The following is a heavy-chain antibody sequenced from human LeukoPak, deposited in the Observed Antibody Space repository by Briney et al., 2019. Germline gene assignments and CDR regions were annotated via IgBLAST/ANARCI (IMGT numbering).Heavy chain of an antibody. CDR1: GGSISRNNYY. CDR2: IYYSGST. Sequence: PSETLSLTCTVSGGSISRNNYYGGWIRQPPGKGLEWIGSIYYSGSTYQNPSLKSRVTISVDTSKNQFSLKLSSVTAPDTAVYYCASLRGSGGSCCDYWGQGTLVTVSS. D-gene: IGHD2-15*01. J-gene: IGHJ4*02. CDR3: ASLRGSGGSCCDY. V-gene: IGHV4-39*01.